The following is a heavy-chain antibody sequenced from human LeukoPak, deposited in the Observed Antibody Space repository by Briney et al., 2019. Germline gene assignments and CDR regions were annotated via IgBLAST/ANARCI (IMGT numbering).Heavy chain of an antibody. CDR3: AKDRYSSRWYWDY. D-gene: IGHD6-13*01. CDR1: GFTFSSYA. J-gene: IGHJ4*02. V-gene: IGHV3-23*01. CDR2: ISGSGGGT. Sequence: PGGSLSLSCAASGFTFSSYAMSWVRQAPGKGLEWVSGISGSGGGTYYADSVKGRFTISRDNSKNTLYLQMNSLRVEDTAVYYCAKDRYSSRWYWDYWGQGTLVTLSS.